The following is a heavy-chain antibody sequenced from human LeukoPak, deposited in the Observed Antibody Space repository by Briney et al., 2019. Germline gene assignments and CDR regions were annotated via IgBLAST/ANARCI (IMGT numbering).Heavy chain of an antibody. Sequence: GGSLRLSCSASGFTFSTYGIHWVRQAPGKGLEWVAFIRFDGSDKYYADSVKGRFTISRDNSKNTLYLQMNSLRAEDTAVYYCAKDRPPAYDSSGYPTLDYWGQGTLVTVSS. CDR1: GFTFSTYG. D-gene: IGHD3-22*01. CDR2: IRFDGSDK. CDR3: AKDRPPAYDSSGYPTLDY. V-gene: IGHV3-30*02. J-gene: IGHJ4*02.